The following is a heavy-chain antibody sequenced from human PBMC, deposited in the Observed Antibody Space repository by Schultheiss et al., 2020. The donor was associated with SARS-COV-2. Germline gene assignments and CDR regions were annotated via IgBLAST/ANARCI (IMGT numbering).Heavy chain of an antibody. CDR3: AASIFGVALGY. CDR2: IWYDGSNK. J-gene: IGHJ4*02. Sequence: GGSLRLSCAASGFTFSSYGMHWVRQAPGKGLEWVAVIWYDGSNKYYADSVKGRFTISRDNPKNTLYLQMNSLRAEDTAVYYCAASIFGVALGYWGQGTLVTVSS. CDR1: GFTFSSYG. V-gene: IGHV3-33*01. D-gene: IGHD3-3*01.